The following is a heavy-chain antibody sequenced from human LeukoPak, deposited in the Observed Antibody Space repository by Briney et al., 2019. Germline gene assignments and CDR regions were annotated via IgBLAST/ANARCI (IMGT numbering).Heavy chain of an antibody. CDR2: IYQSGST. J-gene: IGHJ6*02. D-gene: IGHD3-22*01. Sequence: SETLSLTCAVSGGSISSGGYSWSWIRQPPGKGLEWIGYIYQSGSTYYNPSLKSRVTISADRSKNQFSLKLSSVTAADTAVYYCARLTSGYYYDSSGSPYYYYGMDVWGQGTTVTVSS. CDR3: ARLTSGYYYDSSGSPYYYYGMDV. CDR1: GGSISSGGYS. V-gene: IGHV4-30-2*01.